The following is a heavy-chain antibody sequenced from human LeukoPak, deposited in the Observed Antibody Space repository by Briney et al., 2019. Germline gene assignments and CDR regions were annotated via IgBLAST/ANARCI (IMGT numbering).Heavy chain of an antibody. Sequence: SVTVSCKASGGTLSSYAISWVRQAPGQGLEWMGGIIPIFGTANYAQKFQGRVTITADESTSTAYMELSSLRSEDTAVYYCARRLGHDYGDYWGQGTLVTVSS. CDR3: ARRLGHDYGDY. D-gene: IGHD3-16*01. V-gene: IGHV1-69*13. CDR1: GGTLSSYA. CDR2: IIPIFGTA. J-gene: IGHJ4*02.